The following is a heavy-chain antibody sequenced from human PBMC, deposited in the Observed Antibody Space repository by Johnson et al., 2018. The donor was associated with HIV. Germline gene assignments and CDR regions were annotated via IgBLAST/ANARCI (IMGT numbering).Heavy chain of an antibody. CDR3: AKDQWMFDI. D-gene: IGHD3-10*02. CDR2: ISSSGNTI. CDR1: GFTFSDYH. V-gene: IGHV3-11*04. J-gene: IGHJ3*02. Sequence: QVQLVESGGGLVKPGGSLRLSCAASGFTFSDYHMSWIRQAPGKGLEWVSYISSSGNTIYNADSVKARFTISRDNAKNTLYLQMNSLRAEDTALYYCAKDQWMFDIWGQGTMVTVSS.